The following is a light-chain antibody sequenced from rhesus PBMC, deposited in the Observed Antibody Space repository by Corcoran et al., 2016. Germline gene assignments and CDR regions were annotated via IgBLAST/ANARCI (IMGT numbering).Light chain of an antibody. J-gene: IGLJ1*01. CDR3: QSFASSMKAYI. CDR1: SSNIGGSD. V-gene: IGLV1-64*01. CDR2: DNN. Sequence: QSVLTQPPSVSGAPGQKGTISCTGSSSNIGGSDVHWYQQVPGTAPKLLIYDNNKRPSGISDRFSVSKSGPAASLAITGLQTEDEAEYYCQSFASSMKAYIFGAGTRLSVL.